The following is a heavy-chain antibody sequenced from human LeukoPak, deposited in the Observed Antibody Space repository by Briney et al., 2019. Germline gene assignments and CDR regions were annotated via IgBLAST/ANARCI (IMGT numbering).Heavy chain of an antibody. J-gene: IGHJ3*02. CDR1: GGSISRSSYN. V-gene: IGHV4-39*01. CDR2: LYNTENT. D-gene: IGHD2-15*01. Sequence: ETLSLTCSVSGGSISRSSYNWGWIRQPPGKGLEGIGSLYNTENTYYNPSLKSRVTISVDTSKNQFSLKMRSVTAADTAVYYCARPSCSGGSCYPSEDSFNIWGQGTMVTVSS. CDR3: ARPSCSGGSCYPSEDSFNI.